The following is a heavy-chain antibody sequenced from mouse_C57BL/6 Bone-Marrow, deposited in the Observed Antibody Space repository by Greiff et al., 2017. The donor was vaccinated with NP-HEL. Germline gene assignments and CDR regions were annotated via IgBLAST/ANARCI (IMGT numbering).Heavy chain of an antibody. D-gene: IGHD3-2*02. Sequence: EVQRVESGGGLVQPGGSLKLSCAASGFTFSDYGMAWVRQAPRKGPAWVAFISNLAYSIYYADTVTGRFTISRENAKNTLYLEMSSLRSEDTAMYYCARRGLRLHYYAMDYWGQGTSVTVSS. V-gene: IGHV5-15*01. CDR2: ISNLAYSI. CDR1: GFTFSDYG. J-gene: IGHJ4*01. CDR3: ARRGLRLHYYAMDY.